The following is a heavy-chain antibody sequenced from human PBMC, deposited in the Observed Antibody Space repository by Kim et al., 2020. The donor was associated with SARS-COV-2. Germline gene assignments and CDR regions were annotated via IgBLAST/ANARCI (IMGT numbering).Heavy chain of an antibody. CDR3: ARAGGYYYYYMDV. D-gene: IGHD3-10*01. J-gene: IGHJ6*03. Sequence: YPGSVKGRFTISRENAKNSLYLQMNSLRAGDTAVYYCARAGGYYYYYMDVWGKGTTVTVSS. V-gene: IGHV3-13*01.